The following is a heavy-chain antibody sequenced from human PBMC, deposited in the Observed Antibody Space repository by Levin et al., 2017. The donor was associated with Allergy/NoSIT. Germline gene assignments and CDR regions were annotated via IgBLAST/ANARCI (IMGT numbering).Heavy chain of an antibody. J-gene: IGHJ4*02. Sequence: GESLKISCAASGFTFSSYAMSWVRQAPGKGLEWVSAISGSGGSTYYADSVKGRFTISRDNSKNTLYLQMNSLRAEDTAVYYCAKGLRSIVVVPAAILGPDYWGQGTLVTVSS. CDR1: GFTFSSYA. D-gene: IGHD2-2*02. CDR3: AKGLRSIVVVPAAILGPDY. V-gene: IGHV3-23*01. CDR2: ISGSGGST.